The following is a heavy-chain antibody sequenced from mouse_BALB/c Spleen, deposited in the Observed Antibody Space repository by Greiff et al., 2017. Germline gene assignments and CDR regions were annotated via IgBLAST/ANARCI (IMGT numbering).Heavy chain of an antibody. V-gene: IGHV1-7*01. Sequence: QVQLQQSGAELAKPGASVKMSCKASGYTFTSYWMHWVKQRPGQGLEWIGYINPSTGYTEYNQKFKDKATLTADKSSSTAYMQLSSLTSEDSAVYYCARLRLPDFDYWGQGTTLTVSS. J-gene: IGHJ2*01. CDR1: GYTFTSYW. CDR3: ARLRLPDFDY. CDR2: INPSTGYT. D-gene: IGHD1-2*01.